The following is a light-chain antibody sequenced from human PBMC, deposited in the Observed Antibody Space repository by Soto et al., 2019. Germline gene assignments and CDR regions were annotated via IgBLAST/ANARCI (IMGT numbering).Light chain of an antibody. CDR3: QQYENLPT. CDR1: QSISSW. J-gene: IGKJ5*01. V-gene: IGKV1-33*01. Sequence: DIQMLESRSTMSASVGDRVPITCRASQSISSWLAWYQQKPGRAPKLLIYDASNLEAGVPSRFRGSGSGTDFTLTISRLQPEDIATYYCQQYENLPTVGQGTRLEIK. CDR2: DAS.